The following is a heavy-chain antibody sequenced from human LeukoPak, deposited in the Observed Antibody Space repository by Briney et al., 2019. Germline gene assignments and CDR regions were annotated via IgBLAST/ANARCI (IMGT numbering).Heavy chain of an antibody. Sequence: GGSLRLSCAASGFTFSSYAMSWVRQAPGKGPEWVSAISGSGGSTYYADSVKGRFTISRDNSKSTLYLQMNSLRAEDTAVYYCAKGLGSGSGYFDYWGQGTLVTVPS. D-gene: IGHD3-10*01. J-gene: IGHJ4*02. CDR3: AKGLGSGSGYFDY. V-gene: IGHV3-23*01. CDR2: ISGSGGST. CDR1: GFTFSSYA.